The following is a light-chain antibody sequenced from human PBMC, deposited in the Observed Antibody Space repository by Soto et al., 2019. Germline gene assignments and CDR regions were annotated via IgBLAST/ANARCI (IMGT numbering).Light chain of an antibody. CDR2: DDK. CDR3: GTWDASLSGYV. J-gene: IGLJ1*01. CDR1: SSNIGTNP. V-gene: IGLV1-44*01. Sequence: QSVLTQPPSASGTLGQRVTISCSGGSSNIGTNPVAWYQQLPGTAPKLLINDDKHRPSGVPERFSGSRSGTSASLAISGLQSEDEADYFCGTWDASLSGYVFGTGTKLTVL.